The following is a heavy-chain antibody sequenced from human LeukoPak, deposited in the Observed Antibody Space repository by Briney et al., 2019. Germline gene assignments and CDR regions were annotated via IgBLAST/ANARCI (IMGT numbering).Heavy chain of an antibody. D-gene: IGHD3-22*01. CDR2: RSYDGSNK. Sequence: GGSLRLSCAASVFTFSSYAMHLVRQAPGKGLEWVAVRSYDGSNKYYADSVKGRFTISRDNSKNTLYLQMNSLRAEDTAVYYCARVGRDYYDSSGYYLPPDYWGQGTLVTVSS. CDR1: VFTFSSYA. CDR3: ARVGRDYYDSSGYYLPPDY. J-gene: IGHJ4*02. V-gene: IGHV3-30-3*01.